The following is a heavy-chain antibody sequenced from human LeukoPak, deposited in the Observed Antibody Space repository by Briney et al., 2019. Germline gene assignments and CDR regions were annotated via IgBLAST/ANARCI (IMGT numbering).Heavy chain of an antibody. V-gene: IGHV3-30-3*01. CDR1: GFTFSGYP. CDR3: ARALASYYYYGMDV. J-gene: IGHJ6*02. Sequence: PGKSLRLSCAASGFTFSGYPIHWVRQAPGKGLEWVAVISYDGSNKYYADSVKGRFTISRDNSKNTLYLQMNSLRAEDTAVYYCARALASYYYYGMDVWGQGTTVTVSS. CDR2: ISYDGSNK.